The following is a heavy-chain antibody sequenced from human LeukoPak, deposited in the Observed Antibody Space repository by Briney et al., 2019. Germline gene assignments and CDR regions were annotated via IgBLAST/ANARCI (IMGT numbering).Heavy chain of an antibody. J-gene: IGHJ4*02. V-gene: IGHV3-30-3*01. CDR1: GFTFSSYT. Sequence: GWSLRLSCAASGFTFSSYTMHWVRQAPGKGLEWISLLSYDGSNDYYADSVKGRFSISRDNSRNTLYLQMDSLRAEDTAVYYCARVRGSYAIDYWGQGTLVTVSS. D-gene: IGHD1-26*01. CDR3: ARVRGSYAIDY. CDR2: LSYDGSND.